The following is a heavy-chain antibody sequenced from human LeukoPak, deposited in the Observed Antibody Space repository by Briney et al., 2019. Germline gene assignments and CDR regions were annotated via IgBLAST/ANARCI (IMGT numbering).Heavy chain of an antibody. Sequence: ASVKVSCKASGYTFTSYYMHWVRQAPGQGLEWMGIINPSGGSTSYAQKFQGRVTMTTDTSTSTAYMELRSLRSDDTAVYYCARAWYYYDSSGYTYTDDAFDIWGQGTMVTVSS. CDR1: GYTFTSYY. D-gene: IGHD3-22*01. CDR3: ARAWYYYDSSGYTYTDDAFDI. V-gene: IGHV1-46*01. CDR2: INPSGGST. J-gene: IGHJ3*02.